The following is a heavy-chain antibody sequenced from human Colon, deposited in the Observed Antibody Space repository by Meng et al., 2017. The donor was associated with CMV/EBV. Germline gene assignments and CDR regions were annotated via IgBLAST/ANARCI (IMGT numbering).Heavy chain of an antibody. J-gene: IGHJ4*02. D-gene: IGHD2-2*02. Sequence: GGSLRLSCAASGCTFDDYTMHWVRHAPGKGLEWVSLISWDGGSTYYADSVKGRFTISRDNSKNSLYLQMNSLRTEDTALYYCAKDFCSSTSCYIFDYWGQGTLVTVSS. CDR2: ISWDGGST. CDR3: AKDFCSSTSCYIFDY. V-gene: IGHV3-43*01. CDR1: GCTFDDYT.